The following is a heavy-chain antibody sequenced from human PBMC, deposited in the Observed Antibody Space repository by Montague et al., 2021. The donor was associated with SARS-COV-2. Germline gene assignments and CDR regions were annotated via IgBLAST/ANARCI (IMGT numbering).Heavy chain of an antibody. J-gene: IGHJ4*02. D-gene: IGHD2-15*01. CDR3: ARHYSATLPAVY. CDR2: ISHSGST. Sequence: SETLSLTCAVYGGSLSGYYWSWIRQPPGEGLEWIAEISHSGSTSYNPSLKSRVTISVDTSKNQFSLKVNFVTAADTAVYYCARHYSATLPAVYWGQGTLVTVSS. CDR1: GGSLSGYY. V-gene: IGHV4-34*01.